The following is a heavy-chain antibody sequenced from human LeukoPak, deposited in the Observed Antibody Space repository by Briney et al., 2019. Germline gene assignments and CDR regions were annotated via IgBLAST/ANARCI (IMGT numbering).Heavy chain of an antibody. V-gene: IGHV4-59*01. Sequence: EPSETLSLTCTVSGGSISSYYWSWIRQPPGKGLEWIGYIYYSGSTNYNPSLKSRVTISVDTSKNQFSLKLSSVTAADTAVYYCAADSGMEFDYWGQGTLVTVSS. CDR3: AADSGMEFDY. CDR2: IYYSGST. D-gene: IGHD5-18*01. CDR1: GGSISSYY. J-gene: IGHJ4*02.